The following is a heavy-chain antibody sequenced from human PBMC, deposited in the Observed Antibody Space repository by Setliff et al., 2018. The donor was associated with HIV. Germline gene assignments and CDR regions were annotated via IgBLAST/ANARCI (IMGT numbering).Heavy chain of an antibody. V-gene: IGHV3-21*04. CDR1: GFTFSSYS. Sequence: GESLKISCAASGFTFSSYSMNWVRQAPGKGLEWVSSISSSSSYIYYADSVKGRFAISRDNAKNSLYLQMNSLRAEDTAVYYCARNTDVDSVYRPFHIWGQGTMVTVSS. D-gene: IGHD1-26*01. CDR3: ARNTDVDSVYRPFHI. J-gene: IGHJ3*02. CDR2: ISSSSSYI.